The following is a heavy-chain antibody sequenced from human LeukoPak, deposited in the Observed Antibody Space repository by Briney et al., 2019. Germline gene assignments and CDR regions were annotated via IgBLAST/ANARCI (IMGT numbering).Heavy chain of an antibody. CDR1: GRSISNYY. D-gene: IGHD3-10*01. V-gene: IGHV4-59*08. Sequence: SETLSLTCSVYGRSISNYYWSWIPQPPAKGLEWLGHFYYSGSTNYKPSLKSRVTISVATSKNQFSLKLSSVTAADRAVYYCARAYGSGSLDAFDIWGQGTMVTVSS. CDR2: FYYSGST. CDR3: ARAYGSGSLDAFDI. J-gene: IGHJ3*02.